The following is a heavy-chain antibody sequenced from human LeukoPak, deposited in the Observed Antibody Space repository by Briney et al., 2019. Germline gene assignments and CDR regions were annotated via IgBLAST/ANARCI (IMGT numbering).Heavy chain of an antibody. CDR1: GFTFSSYS. CDR3: ARVYSDNSGYQGYFDY. Sequence: GGSLRLSCAASGFTFSSYSMNWVRQAPGKGLEWVSYISSSSSTIYYADSVKGRFTISRDNAKNSLYLQMNSLRAGDTAVYYCARVYSDNSGYQGYFDYWGQGALVTVSS. V-gene: IGHV3-48*01. CDR2: ISSSSSTI. D-gene: IGHD3-22*01. J-gene: IGHJ4*02.